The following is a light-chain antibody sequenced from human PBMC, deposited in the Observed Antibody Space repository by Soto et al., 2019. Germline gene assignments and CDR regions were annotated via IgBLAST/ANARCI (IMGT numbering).Light chain of an antibody. CDR2: RNN. Sequence: QSVLTQPPSASGTPGQRVTISCSGSSSNIGSNYVYWYQQLPGTAPKLLIYRNNQRPSGVPGRFSGPKSGTSASLAISGLRSEDEADYYCAAWDDSLSGGVFGGGTKLTVL. J-gene: IGLJ3*02. V-gene: IGLV1-47*01. CDR3: AAWDDSLSGGV. CDR1: SSNIGSNY.